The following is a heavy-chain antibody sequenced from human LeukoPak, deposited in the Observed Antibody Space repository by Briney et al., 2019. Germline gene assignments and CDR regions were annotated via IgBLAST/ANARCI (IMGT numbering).Heavy chain of an antibody. CDR2: IYYSGST. CDR1: GGSISSSSYY. J-gene: IGHJ3*01. CDR3: ARGDIVVVPAAIFV. Sequence: SETLSLTCTVSGGSISSSSYYWGWIRQPPGKGLEWIGSIYYSGSTYYNPSLKSRVTISVDTSKNQFSLKLSSVTAADTAVYYCARGDIVVVPAAIFVWGQGTMVTVSS. D-gene: IGHD2-2*01. V-gene: IGHV4-39*01.